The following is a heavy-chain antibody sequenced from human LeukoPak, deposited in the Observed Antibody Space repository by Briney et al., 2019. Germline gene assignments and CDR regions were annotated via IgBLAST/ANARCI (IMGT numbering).Heavy chain of an antibody. V-gene: IGHV4-59*08. Sequence: KPSETLSLTCTVSGGSISGYFWSWIRQPPGKGLELIGYLYYSGSTNYNPSLKSRVTVSVDTSKDQFSLRLSSVTAADTVVYYCASGYSYGQFDYWGQGTLVTVSS. CDR2: LYYSGST. D-gene: IGHD5-18*01. J-gene: IGHJ4*02. CDR3: ASGYSYGQFDY. CDR1: GGSISGYF.